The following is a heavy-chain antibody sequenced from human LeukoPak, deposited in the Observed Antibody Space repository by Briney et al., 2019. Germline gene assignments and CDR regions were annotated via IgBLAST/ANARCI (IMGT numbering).Heavy chain of an antibody. V-gene: IGHV4-59*01. CDR3: ARGPSLYCSGGSCHSIIHYGMDV. J-gene: IGHJ6*02. Sequence: PSETLSLTCTVSGGSISSYYWSWIRQPPGKGLEWIGYIYYSGSTNYNPSLKSRVTISVDTSKNQFSLKLSSVTAADTAVYYCARGPSLYCSGGSCHSIIHYGMDVWGQGTTVTVSS. CDR1: GGSISSYY. CDR2: IYYSGST. D-gene: IGHD2-15*01.